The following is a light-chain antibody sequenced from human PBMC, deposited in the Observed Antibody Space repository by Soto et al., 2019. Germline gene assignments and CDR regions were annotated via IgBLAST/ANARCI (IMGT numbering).Light chain of an antibody. CDR1: QSVSSNY. CDR3: QQYNNWPRT. Sequence: EIVLTQSPATLSLSPGERATLSCRASQSVSSNYLAWFQQKPGQAPRLLIYAASSRATGIPDRFSGSGSGTDFTLTISRLEPEDFAVYYCQQYNNWPRTFGQGTKVDIK. J-gene: IGKJ1*01. V-gene: IGKV3D-20*02. CDR2: AAS.